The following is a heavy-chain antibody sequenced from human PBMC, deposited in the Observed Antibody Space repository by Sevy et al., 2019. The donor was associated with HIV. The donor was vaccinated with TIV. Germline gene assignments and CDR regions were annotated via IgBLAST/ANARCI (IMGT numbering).Heavy chain of an antibody. CDR3: ARGCGSCPCHYYYYGMDV. Sequence: GGSLRLSCAASGFTFSSYSMNWVRQAPGKGLEWVSSISSSSYIYYADSVKGRFTISRDNAKNSLYLQMNSLRAEDTAVYYCARGCGSCPCHYYYYGMDVWGQGTTVTVSS. D-gene: IGHD2-15*01. V-gene: IGHV3-21*01. CDR2: ISSSSYI. CDR1: GFTFSSYS. J-gene: IGHJ6*02.